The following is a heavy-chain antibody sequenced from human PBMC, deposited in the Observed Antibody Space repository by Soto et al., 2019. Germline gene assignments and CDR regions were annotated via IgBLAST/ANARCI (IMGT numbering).Heavy chain of an antibody. CDR2: ISYDGSDK. V-gene: IGHV3-30*03. CDR1: GFTFSSYG. J-gene: IGHJ4*02. Sequence: QVQLVESGGGVVQPGRSLRLSCAASGFTFSSYGMHWVRQAPGKGLEWVALISYDGSDKYYADSVKGRFTISRDNSKNTLYLQMNSLRVEDTVVYYCGAGQYFSDYWGQGTLVTVSS. D-gene: IGHD6-13*01. CDR3: GAGQYFSDY.